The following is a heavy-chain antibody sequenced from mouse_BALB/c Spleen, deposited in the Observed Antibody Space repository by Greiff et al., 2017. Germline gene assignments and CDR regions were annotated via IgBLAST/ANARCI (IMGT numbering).Heavy chain of an antibody. D-gene: IGHD2-4*01. CDR2: IDPENGNT. CDR1: GFNIKDYY. V-gene: IGHV14-1*02. J-gene: IGHJ4*01. CDR3: ARRDYDYYAMDY. Sequence: EVQLQQSGAELVRPGALVKLSCKASGFNIKDYYMHWVKQRPEQGLEWIGWIDPENGNTIYDPKFQGKASITADTSSNTAYLQLSSLTSEDTAVYYCARRDYDYYAMDYWGQGTSVTVSS.